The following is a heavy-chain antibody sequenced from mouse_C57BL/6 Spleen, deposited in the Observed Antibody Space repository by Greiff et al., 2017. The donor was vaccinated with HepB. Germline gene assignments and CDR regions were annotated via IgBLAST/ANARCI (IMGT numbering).Heavy chain of an antibody. J-gene: IGHJ3*01. D-gene: IGHD4-1*01. CDR2: IDPETGGT. Sequence: QVQLQQSGAELVRPGASVTLSCKASGYTFTDYEMHWVKQTPVHGLEWIGAIDPETGGTAYNQKFKGKAILTADTSSNTAYMQLSSLTTEDSAIYYCARWSLSGKEASYWGQGTLVTVAA. V-gene: IGHV1-15*01. CDR1: GYTFTDYE. CDR3: ARWSLSGKEASY.